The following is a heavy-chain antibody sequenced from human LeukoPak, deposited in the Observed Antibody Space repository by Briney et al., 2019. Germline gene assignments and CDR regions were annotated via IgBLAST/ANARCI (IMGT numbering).Heavy chain of an antibody. V-gene: IGHV3-48*02. Sequence: GGSLRLSCSASGFTFSSYAMHWVRQAPGKGLEWVSYISSNSGTRYYADSVKGRFTISRDNAKNSLYLQMNSLRDEDTAVYYCAREGAVVHDYWGQGTLVTVSS. CDR3: AREGAVVHDY. D-gene: IGHD3-22*01. CDR2: ISSNSGTR. J-gene: IGHJ4*02. CDR1: GFTFSSYA.